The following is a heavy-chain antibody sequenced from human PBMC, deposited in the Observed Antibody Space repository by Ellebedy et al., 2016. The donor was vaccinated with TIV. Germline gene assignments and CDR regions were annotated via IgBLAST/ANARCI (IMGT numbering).Heavy chain of an antibody. Sequence: MPSETLSLTCTVSGGSISSYYWSWIRQPPGKGLEWIGYIYYSGSTNYNPSLKSRVTISVDTSKNQFSLKLSSVTAADTAVYYCARLYSSSWYRDIDYYYYGMDVWGQGTTVTVSS. CDR1: GGSISSYY. J-gene: IGHJ6*02. CDR3: ARLYSSSWYRDIDYYYYGMDV. V-gene: IGHV4-59*08. D-gene: IGHD6-13*01. CDR2: IYYSGST.